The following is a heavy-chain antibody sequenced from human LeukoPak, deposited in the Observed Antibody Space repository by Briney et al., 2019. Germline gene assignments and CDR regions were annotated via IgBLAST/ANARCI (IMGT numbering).Heavy chain of an antibody. D-gene: IGHD5-12*01. J-gene: IGHJ3*02. Sequence: ASVKVSCKASGYTFTSYGISWVRQAPGQGLEWMGWISAYNGNTNYAQKLQGRATMTTDTSTSTAYMELRSLRSDDAAVYYCASRGYSGYDRSPNAFDIWGQGTMVTVSS. CDR3: ASRGYSGYDRSPNAFDI. CDR2: ISAYNGNT. CDR1: GYTFTSYG. V-gene: IGHV1-18*04.